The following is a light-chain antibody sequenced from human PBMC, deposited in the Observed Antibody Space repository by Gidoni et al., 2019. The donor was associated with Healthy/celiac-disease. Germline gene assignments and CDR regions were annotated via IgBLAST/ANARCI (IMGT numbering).Light chain of an antibody. Sequence: DIVMTQSPLSLPVTPGEPASISCRSSPSLLHSNGYNYLDWYLQKPGQSHQLLIYLGSNRASGVPDRFSGSGSGTDFTLKISRVEAEDVGVYYCMQALQTPWTFGQGTKVEIK. CDR2: LGS. CDR1: PSLLHSNGYNY. J-gene: IGKJ1*01. CDR3: MQALQTPWT. V-gene: IGKV2-28*01.